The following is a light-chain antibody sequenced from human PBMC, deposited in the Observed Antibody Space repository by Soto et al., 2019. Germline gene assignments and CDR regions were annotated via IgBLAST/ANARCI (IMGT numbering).Light chain of an antibody. CDR1: QTISTW. V-gene: IGKV1-5*01. CDR3: KQYTNTNNPWM. CDR2: DAS. Sequence: IQVTQSPPTLSASVGDRVTIACRASQTISTWMAWYQQKPGKAPKLLVYDASTLQSGVASKFRGRGSGTEFTLIISGLQPDDSATYYCKQYTNTNNPWMFGQGTKVDTK. J-gene: IGKJ1*01.